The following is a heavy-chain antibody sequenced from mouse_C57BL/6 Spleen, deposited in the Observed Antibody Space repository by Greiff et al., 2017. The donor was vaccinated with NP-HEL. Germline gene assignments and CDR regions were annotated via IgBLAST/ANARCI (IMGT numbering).Heavy chain of an antibody. CDR3: ARFIPGAY. CDR1: GYAFSSSW. V-gene: IGHV1-82*01. Sequence: QVQLQQSGPELVKPGASVKISCKASGYAFSSSWMNWVKQRPGKGLEWIGRIYPGDGDTNYNGKFKGKATLTADKSSSTAYMQLSSLTSEDSAVYCCARFIPGAYWGQGTLVTVSA. D-gene: IGHD1-1*01. CDR2: IYPGDGDT. J-gene: IGHJ3*01.